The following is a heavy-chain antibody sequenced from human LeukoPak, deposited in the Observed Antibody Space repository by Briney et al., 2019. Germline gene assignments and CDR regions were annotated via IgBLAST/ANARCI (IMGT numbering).Heavy chain of an antibody. CDR2: IYYSVST. D-gene: IGHD4-17*01. V-gene: IGHV4-31*03. J-gene: IGHJ2*01. CDR3: ARVVDGDRGYWYFDL. Sequence: SETLSLTCTVSGGPISSGGYYWSWIRQHPGKGLEWIGYIYYSVSTYYNPSLKSRVTISVDTSKNQFCLKLSSVTAADTTVYYCARVVDGDRGYWYFDLWGRGTLVTV. CDR1: GGPISSGGYY.